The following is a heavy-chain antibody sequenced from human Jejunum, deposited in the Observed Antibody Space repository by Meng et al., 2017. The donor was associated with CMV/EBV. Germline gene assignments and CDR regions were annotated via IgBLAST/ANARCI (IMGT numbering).Heavy chain of an antibody. Sequence: YIPWVRKAPGQELEWMGLINPSSGSTSYEQKFQGRIIMTRDTSTSTVYMELSSLTSEDTALYYCARSVTVLGVDIPRWAYNYGLDVWGQGTTVTVSS. CDR2: INPSSGST. CDR3: ARSVTVLGVDIPRWAYNYGLDV. CDR1: Y. V-gene: IGHV1-46*01. J-gene: IGHJ6*02. D-gene: IGHD3-3*01.